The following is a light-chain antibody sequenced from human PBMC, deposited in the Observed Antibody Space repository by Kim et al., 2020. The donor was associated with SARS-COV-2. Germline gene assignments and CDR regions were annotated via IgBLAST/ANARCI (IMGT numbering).Light chain of an antibody. CDR3: QGWDSGDNREV. Sequence: PGKAHRSSSGGNRIESKNVHGYQQQPGQAPALVMYHDSDRHSGIAERVSGANSGNTATLTISTSGTGDKADDYCQGWDSGDNREVFGGGTQLTVL. CDR1: RIESKN. J-gene: IGLJ3*02. V-gene: IGLV3-21*04. CDR2: HDS.